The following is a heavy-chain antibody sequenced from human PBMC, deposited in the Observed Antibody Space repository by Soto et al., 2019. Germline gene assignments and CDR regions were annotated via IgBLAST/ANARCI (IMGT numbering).Heavy chain of an antibody. J-gene: IGHJ4*02. D-gene: IGHD7-27*01. CDR1: GGSISNHY. V-gene: IGHV4-59*11. CDR3: TRANWYSEY. CDR2: INYNGNT. Sequence: QVQLQESGPGLVKPSETLSLTCTVSGGSISNHYWSWIRQPPGKGLEWIGYINYNGNTNYNPSLKSRVTMSLATSRNQISLKLTTVTAADTAVYYCTRANWYSEYWGQGTLVTVSS.